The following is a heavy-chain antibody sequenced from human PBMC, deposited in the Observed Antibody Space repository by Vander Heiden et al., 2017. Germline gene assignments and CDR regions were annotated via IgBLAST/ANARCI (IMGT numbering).Heavy chain of an antibody. J-gene: IGHJ4*02. D-gene: IGHD1-26*01. CDR1: GFSLSTPGVG. CDR3: AHELRKSDGIYGEFDF. CDR2: IYWNDDR. Sequence: QITLKESGPTLVKPTQTLTLTCTFSGFSLSTPGVGVGWIRQPPGKALEWLALIYWNDDRRYSPSLKTRLTITKDTSKNQVVLTMTNMDPVDTATYYCAHELRKSDGIYGEFDFWGQGTLVTVSS. V-gene: IGHV2-5*01.